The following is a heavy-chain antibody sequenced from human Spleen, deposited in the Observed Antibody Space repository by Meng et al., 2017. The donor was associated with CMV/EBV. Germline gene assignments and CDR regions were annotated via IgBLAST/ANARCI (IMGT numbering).Heavy chain of an antibody. CDR2: IYYSGRT. Sequence: ISGSAYYWGWTRQPPGKGVEWIGTIYYSGRTYYNPSLKSRVTISVDTSQNRFSLKLTSVTAADTAIYYCARDSTDGYCTTSRCLYFDYWGQGTLVTVSS. CDR3: ARDSTDGYCTTSRCLYFDY. D-gene: IGHD2-8*01. J-gene: IGHJ4*02. CDR1: ISGSAYY. V-gene: IGHV4-39*01.